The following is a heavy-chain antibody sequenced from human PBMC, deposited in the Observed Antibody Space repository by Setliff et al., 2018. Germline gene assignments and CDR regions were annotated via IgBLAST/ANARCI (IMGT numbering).Heavy chain of an antibody. J-gene: IGHJ4*02. CDR1: GITFKNAW. CDR3: AKPQVELRWGFES. CDR2: IYSGDRNT. Sequence: GVLRLSCAASGITFKNAWMTWVRQAPGKGLEWVSTIYSGDRNTFYTDSVKGRFTIFRDGSKNALYLQMTSLRAEDTAVYYCAKPQVELRWGFESWGQGTLVTVSS. D-gene: IGHD1-7*01. V-gene: IGHV3-23*03.